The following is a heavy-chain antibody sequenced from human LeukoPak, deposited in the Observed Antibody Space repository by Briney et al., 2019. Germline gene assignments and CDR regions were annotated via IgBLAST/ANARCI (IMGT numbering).Heavy chain of an antibody. D-gene: IGHD1-26*01. J-gene: IGHJ4*02. CDR1: GYTFTSYG. V-gene: IGHV1-18*01. CDR2: ISAYNGNT. CDR3: ASSMGSGSYYGY. Sequence: ASVKVSCKASGYTFTSYGISWVRQAPGQGLEWMGWISAYNGNTNYAQKLQGRITMTTDTSTSTAYMELRSLRSDDTAVYYCASSMGSGSYYGYWGQGTLVTVSS.